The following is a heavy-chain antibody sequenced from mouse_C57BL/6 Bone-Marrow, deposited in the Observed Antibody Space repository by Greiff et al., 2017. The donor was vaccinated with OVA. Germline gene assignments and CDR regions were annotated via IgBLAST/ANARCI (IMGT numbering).Heavy chain of an antibody. CDR2: IHPSDSDT. V-gene: IGHV1-74*01. J-gene: IGHJ2*01. CDR3: SRGGVPSFDY. CDR1: GYTFTSYW. Sequence: QVQLQQPGAELVKPGASVKVSCKASGYTFTSYWMPWVKQRPGQGLEWIGRIHPSDSDTNYNQKFKGKATLTVDKSSSTAYMQLHSLTSDDSAVYYCSRGGVPSFDYWGQGTTLTVSS.